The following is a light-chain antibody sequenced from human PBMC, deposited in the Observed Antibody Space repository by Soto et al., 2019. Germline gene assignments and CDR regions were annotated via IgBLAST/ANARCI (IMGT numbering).Light chain of an antibody. CDR2: GAS. J-gene: IGKJ2*01. V-gene: IGKV3-15*01. CDR1: QRVSSN. CDR3: QQYNDWPTYT. Sequence: IVMTQSPATLSVSPGERATLSCRASQRVSSNLAWYQQKPGQAPRLLIFGASIRATGVPARCSAGGSGTEFTLTIISLQSEDFAIYYCQQYNDWPTYTFGQGTNLEIK.